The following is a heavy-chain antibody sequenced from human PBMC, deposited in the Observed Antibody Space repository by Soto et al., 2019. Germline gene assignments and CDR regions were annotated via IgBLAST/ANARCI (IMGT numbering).Heavy chain of an antibody. CDR3: ARGYCSGGSCYSVGWFDP. J-gene: IGHJ5*02. Sequence: GESLKISCKGSGYSFTSYWIGWLRQMPGKGLEWMGIIYPGDSDTRYSPSFQGQVTISADKSISTAYLQWSSLKASDTAMYYCARGYCSGGSCYSVGWFDPWGQGTLATVSS. CDR1: GYSFTSYW. D-gene: IGHD2-15*01. V-gene: IGHV5-51*01. CDR2: IYPGDSDT.